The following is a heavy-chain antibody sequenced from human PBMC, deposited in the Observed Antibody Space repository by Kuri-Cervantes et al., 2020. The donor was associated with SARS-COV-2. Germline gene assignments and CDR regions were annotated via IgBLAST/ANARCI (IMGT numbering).Heavy chain of an antibody. CDR2: INSDGSTT. CDR3: AEGHSGT. CDR1: GITFSRYW. J-gene: IGHJ5*02. Sequence: GESLKISCVASGITFSRYWMYWVRQPPGKGLVWVSRINSDGSTTTYADFVKGRFTISRDNAKNTVYLQMNSLRAEDMAVYYCAEGHSGTWGQGTLVTVSS. V-gene: IGHV3-74*03. D-gene: IGHD1-26*01.